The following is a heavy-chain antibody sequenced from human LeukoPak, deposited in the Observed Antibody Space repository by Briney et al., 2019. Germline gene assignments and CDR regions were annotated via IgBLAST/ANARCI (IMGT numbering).Heavy chain of an antibody. J-gene: IGHJ6*02. V-gene: IGHV4-34*01. CDR3: ARGRGWNDVNNYYYGMDV. CDR2: INQSGST. Sequence: PSETLSLTCTVSGGSIGSYFWSWIRQPPGKGLEWIGEINQSGSTNYNPSLKSRGTISVDTSKNQLSLKLSSVTAADTAVYYCARGRGWNDVNNYYYGMDVWGQGTTVTVSS. D-gene: IGHD1-1*01. CDR1: GGSIGSYF.